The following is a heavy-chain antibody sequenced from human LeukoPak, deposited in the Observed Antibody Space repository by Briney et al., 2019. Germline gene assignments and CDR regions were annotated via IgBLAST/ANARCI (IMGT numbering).Heavy chain of an antibody. CDR1: GFAFSSNS. Sequence: PGGSLRLSCAASGFAFSSNSMAWVRQAPGKGLEWVSYISSSSSSIYYADSVKGRFTISRDNAKDSLYLQMNSLRAEDTAVYYCARDFTHYYYYLDVWGKGTTVTVSS. CDR2: ISSSSSSI. CDR3: ARDFTHYYYYLDV. V-gene: IGHV3-48*01. J-gene: IGHJ6*03. D-gene: IGHD3-16*01.